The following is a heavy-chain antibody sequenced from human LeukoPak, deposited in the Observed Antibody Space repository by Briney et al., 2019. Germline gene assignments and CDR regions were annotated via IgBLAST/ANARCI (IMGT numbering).Heavy chain of an antibody. CDR2: IYYSGST. V-gene: IGHV4-39*01. CDR3: ARQGGRIVVPAAIGVIDN. J-gene: IGHJ4*02. Sequence: PSETLSLTCTVSGGSISSSSYYWGWIRQPPGKGLEWIGSIYYSGSTYYNPSLKSRVTISVDTSKNQFSLKLSSVTAADTAVYYCARQGGRIVVPAAIGVIDNWGQGTLVTVSS. CDR1: GGSISSSSYY. D-gene: IGHD2-2*01.